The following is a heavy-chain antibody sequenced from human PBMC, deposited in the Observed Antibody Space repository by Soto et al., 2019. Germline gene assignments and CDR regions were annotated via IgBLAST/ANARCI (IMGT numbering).Heavy chain of an antibody. CDR2: IYYSGST. J-gene: IGHJ4*02. V-gene: IGHV4-31*03. D-gene: IGHD3-10*01. CDR1: GGSISSGGYY. Sequence: SETLSLTCTVSGGSISSGGYYWSWIRQHPGKGLEWIGYIYYSGSTYYNPSLKSRVTISVDTSKNQFSLKLSSVTAADTAVYYCARVKSRVVRGAYFDYWGQGTLVTVSS. CDR3: ARVKSRVVRGAYFDY.